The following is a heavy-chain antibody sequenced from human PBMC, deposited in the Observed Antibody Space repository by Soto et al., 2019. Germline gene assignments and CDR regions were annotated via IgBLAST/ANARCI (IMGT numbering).Heavy chain of an antibody. Sequence: ALSLTCTVSGDSISSNNNYSSRIRQPPGKGLEWIGFISYSGTTSYSPSLKSRVAISVDTSENQFSLRLTPVTASDTAVYYCARLGAYYQSLDPWGQGTVVTVSS. CDR1: GDSISSNNNY. CDR2: ISYSGTT. CDR3: ARLGAYYQSLDP. J-gene: IGHJ5*02. V-gene: IGHV4-30-4*01. D-gene: IGHD2-21*01.